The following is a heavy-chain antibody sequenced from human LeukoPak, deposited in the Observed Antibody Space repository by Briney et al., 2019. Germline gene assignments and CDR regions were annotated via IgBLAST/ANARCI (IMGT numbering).Heavy chain of an antibody. D-gene: IGHD3-16*01. CDR3: ARVGELRPDDAFDI. CDR2: IYHSGST. Sequence: SETLSLTCAVSGGSISSGGYSWRWIRQPPGKGLEWIGYIYHSGSTYYNPSLKSRVTISVDRSKNQFSLQLNSVTPEDTAVYYCARVGELRPDDAFDIWGQGTMVTVSS. CDR1: GGSISSGGYS. V-gene: IGHV4-30-2*01. J-gene: IGHJ3*02.